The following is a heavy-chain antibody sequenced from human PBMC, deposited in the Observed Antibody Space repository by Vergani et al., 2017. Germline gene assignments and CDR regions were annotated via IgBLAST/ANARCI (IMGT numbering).Heavy chain of an antibody. CDR2: IYYSGST. CDR3: ARGGDYGDDWWARGHTKHAFDI. CDR1: GGSISSYY. J-gene: IGHJ3*02. V-gene: IGHV4-59*01. Sequence: QVQLQESGPGLVKPSETLSLTCTVSGGSISSYYWSWIRQPPGKGLEWIGYIYYSGSTNYNPSLKSRVTISVDTSKNQFSLKLSSVTAADTAVYYCARGGDYGDDWWARGHTKHAFDIWGQGTMVTVSS. D-gene: IGHD4-17*01.